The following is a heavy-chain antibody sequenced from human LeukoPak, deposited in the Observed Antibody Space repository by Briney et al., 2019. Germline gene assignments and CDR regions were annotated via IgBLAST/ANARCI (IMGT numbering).Heavy chain of an antibody. CDR2: IYYSGST. J-gene: IGHJ4*02. V-gene: IGHV4-31*03. CDR3: ARSGDLRLGELSLDY. Sequence: SGTLSLTCTVSDGSISSGGYYWSWIRQHPGKGLEWIGYIYYSGSTYYNPSLKSRVTISVDTSKNQFSLKLSSVTAADTAVYYCARSGDLRLGELSLDYWGQGTLVTVSS. D-gene: IGHD3-16*02. CDR1: DGSISSGGYY.